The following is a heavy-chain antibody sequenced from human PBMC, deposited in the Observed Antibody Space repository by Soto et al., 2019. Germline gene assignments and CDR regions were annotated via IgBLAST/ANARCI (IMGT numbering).Heavy chain of an antibody. Sequence: GASVKVSRKTSGYTFTSYYMHRVRQTPGQGLEWMGIINPSGGSTSYAQKFQGRVTMTRDTSTSTVYMELSSLRSEDTAVYYCARDAVRITIFGVVPKVYYYYGMDVWGQGTTVTVSS. D-gene: IGHD3-3*01. CDR1: GYTFTSYY. CDR3: ARDAVRITIFGVVPKVYYYYGMDV. CDR2: INPSGGST. V-gene: IGHV1-46*01. J-gene: IGHJ6*02.